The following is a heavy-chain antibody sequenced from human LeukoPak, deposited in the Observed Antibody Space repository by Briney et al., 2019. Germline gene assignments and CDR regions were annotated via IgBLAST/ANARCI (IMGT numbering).Heavy chain of an antibody. V-gene: IGHV4-4*09. CDR1: GASISSYY. J-gene: IGHJ6*03. Sequence: PSETLSLTCTVSGASISSYYWSWIRQPPGKGLEWIGYIHTSGNTNSSPSLKSRVTMSVDTSKNEFSLKLRSVAAADTAVYYCARDIVVVPAAKNYYYYYMDVWGKGTTVTVSS. CDR2: IHTSGNT. CDR3: ARDIVVVPAAKNYYYYYMDV. D-gene: IGHD2-2*01.